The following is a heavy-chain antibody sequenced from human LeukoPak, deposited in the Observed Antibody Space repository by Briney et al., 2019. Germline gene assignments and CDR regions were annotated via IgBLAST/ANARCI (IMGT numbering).Heavy chain of an antibody. V-gene: IGHV1-2*02. CDR2: VNPNSDDT. J-gene: IGHJ2*01. CDR3: ARDHAIRGVYWYFDL. CDR1: GYTFSDYY. Sequence: ASVRVSCKASGYTFSDYYIHWVRQAHGQGLEWMGWVNPNSDDTKFAQKFQGRVTMTRDTSISTAYMELSRLTSDDTAVYYCARDHAIRGVYWYFDLWGRGALVTVSS.